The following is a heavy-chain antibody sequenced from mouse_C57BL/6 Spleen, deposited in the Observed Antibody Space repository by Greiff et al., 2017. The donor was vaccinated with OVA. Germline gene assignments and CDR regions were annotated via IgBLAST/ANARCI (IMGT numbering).Heavy chain of an antibody. V-gene: IGHV1-62-3*01. CDR1: GYTFTSYW. CDR2: IDPNSGGT. D-gene: IGHD1-1*01. CDR3: ARQGYGSSYRYYFDY. Sequence: QVQLQQPGAELVKPGASVKLSCKASGYTFTSYWMHWVKQRPGRGLEWIGRIDPNSGGTKYNQKFKGKSTLTVDKSSSTAYMQLSSLTSEDSAVYYCARQGYGSSYRYYFDYWGQGTTLTVSS. J-gene: IGHJ2*01.